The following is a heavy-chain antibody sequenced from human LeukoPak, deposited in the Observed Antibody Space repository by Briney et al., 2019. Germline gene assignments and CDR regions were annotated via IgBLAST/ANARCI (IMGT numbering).Heavy chain of an antibody. Sequence: GGSLRLSCAASGFTFSSYAMSWVRQAPGKGLEWVSAISSNGGSTYYANPVKGRFTISRGNSKNTLYLQMGSLRAEDMAVYYCARDGPVEMATIPTFDYWGQGTLVTVSS. CDR2: ISSNGGST. J-gene: IGHJ4*02. CDR1: GFTFSSYA. V-gene: IGHV3-64*01. CDR3: ARDGPVEMATIPTFDY. D-gene: IGHD5-24*01.